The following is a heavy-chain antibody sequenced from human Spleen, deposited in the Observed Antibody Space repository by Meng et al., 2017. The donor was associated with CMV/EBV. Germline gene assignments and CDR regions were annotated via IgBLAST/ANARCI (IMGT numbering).Heavy chain of an antibody. CDR1: GFTFSSYG. CDR2: INSDGTRT. D-gene: IGHD4-11*01. V-gene: IGHV3-74*01. CDR3: ARAYSMTTVPNFDY. Sequence: GESLKISCEGAGFTFSSYGMHWARQAPGKGLVWVSRINSDGTRTNYADSVKGRFTTSRDNAKNMVYLQMNSLRAEDTAVYYCARAYSMTTVPNFDYWGQGTLVTVSS. J-gene: IGHJ4*02.